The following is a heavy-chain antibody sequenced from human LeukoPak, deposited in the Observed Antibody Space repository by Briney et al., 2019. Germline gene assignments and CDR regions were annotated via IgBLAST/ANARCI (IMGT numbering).Heavy chain of an antibody. CDR3: ARGLELNDAFDI. D-gene: IGHD3-10*01. CDR1: GGSISSYY. Sequence: SETLSLTCTVSGGSISSYYWSWIRQPPGKGLEWIGYIYYSGSTNYNPSLKSRVTISVDTSKNQFSLKLSSVTAADTAGYYCARGLELNDAFDIWGQGTMVTVSS. J-gene: IGHJ3*02. V-gene: IGHV4-59*01. CDR2: IYYSGST.